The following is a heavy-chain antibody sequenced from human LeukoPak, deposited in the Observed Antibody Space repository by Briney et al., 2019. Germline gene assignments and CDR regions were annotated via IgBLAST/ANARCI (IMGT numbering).Heavy chain of an antibody. Sequence: GASVKVSCKASGYTFTGYYMHWVRQAPGQGLEWMGWINPNSGGTNYAQKFQGRVTMTTDTSTSTAYMELRSLRSDDTAVYYCAREATPLGGSYYYSWFDPWGQGTLVTVSS. D-gene: IGHD1-26*01. J-gene: IGHJ5*02. V-gene: IGHV1-2*02. CDR3: AREATPLGGSYYYSWFDP. CDR1: GYTFTGYY. CDR2: INPNSGGT.